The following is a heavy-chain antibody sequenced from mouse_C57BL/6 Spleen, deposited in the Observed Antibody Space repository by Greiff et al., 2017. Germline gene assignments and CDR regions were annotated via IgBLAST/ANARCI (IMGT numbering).Heavy chain of an antibody. V-gene: IGHV5-4*03. Sequence: EVKLVESGGGLVKPGGSLKLSCAASGFTFSSYAMSWVRQTPEKRLEWVATISDGGSYTYYPDNVKGRVTISRDNAKNNLYLQMSHLKSEDTAMYYCARAGMDYWGQGTSVTVSS. CDR1: GFTFSSYA. J-gene: IGHJ4*01. CDR3: ARAGMDY. CDR2: ISDGGSYT.